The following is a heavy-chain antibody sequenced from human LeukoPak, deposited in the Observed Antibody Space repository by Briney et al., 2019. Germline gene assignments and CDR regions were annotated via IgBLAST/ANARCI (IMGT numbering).Heavy chain of an antibody. CDR1: GYTFSSYD. J-gene: IGHJ6*03. V-gene: IGHV1-8*01. Sequence: ASVKVSCKASGYTFSSYDVNWVRQATGQGLEWMGWMNPNSGNTGYAQKFQGRVTIIRNTSISTAYMELSSLRSEDTAVYCCARAAGGTRNYYMDVWGKGTTVTVSS. D-gene: IGHD3-16*01. CDR3: ARAAGGTRNYYMDV. CDR2: MNPNSGNT.